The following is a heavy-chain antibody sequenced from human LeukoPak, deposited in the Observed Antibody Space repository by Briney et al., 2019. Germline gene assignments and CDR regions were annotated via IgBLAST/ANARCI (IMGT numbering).Heavy chain of an antibody. Sequence: GGSLRLSCTASGFTFSGAWMTWVRQAPGKGLEWVGRIKSKKDGETTDYAAPVKGRFTISRDDSKSTLYLQMTSLKVEDTAVYYCGRYAWFGVFIPGGESFDIWGQGTKVSVSS. D-gene: IGHD3-3*01. CDR2: IKSKKDGETT. CDR1: GFTFSGAW. CDR3: GRYAWFGVFIPGGESFDI. V-gene: IGHV3-15*01. J-gene: IGHJ3*02.